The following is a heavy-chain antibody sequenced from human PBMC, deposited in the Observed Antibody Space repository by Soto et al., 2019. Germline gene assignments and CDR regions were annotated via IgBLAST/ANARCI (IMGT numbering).Heavy chain of an antibody. CDR3: AKNGQPPYYYYGMDV. J-gene: IGHJ6*01. V-gene: IGHV1-18*01. CDR2: ISGYNGDT. D-gene: IGHD2-8*01. CDR1: GYTFTRYG. Sequence: QGQLVQSGGEVKKPGASVKVSCKASGYTFTRYGISWVRQAPGQGLEWMGWISGYNGDTKYAQKFQGRVTMTVDTSTNTAYMELRSLTSDERAVYYCAKNGQPPYYYYGMDVW.